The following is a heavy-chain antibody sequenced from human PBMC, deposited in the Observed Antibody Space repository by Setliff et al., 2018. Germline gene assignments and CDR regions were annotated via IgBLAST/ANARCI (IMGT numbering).Heavy chain of an antibody. V-gene: IGHV3-7*01. J-gene: IGHJ4*02. D-gene: IGHD3-9*01. CDR2: IKEDGSEK. Sequence: GGSLRLSCVASGFTFSRYWMSWVRQAPGKGLEWVANIKEDGSEKYYVDSVKGRFTISRDNAKNSLYLQMNSLRAEDTAVYYCATSSYYDNAGYRFFDNWGQGTQVTVSS. CDR1: GFTFSRYW. CDR3: ATSSYYDNAGYRFFDN.